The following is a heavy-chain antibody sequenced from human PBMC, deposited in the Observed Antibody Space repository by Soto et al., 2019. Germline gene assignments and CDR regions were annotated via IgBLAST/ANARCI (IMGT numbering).Heavy chain of an antibody. D-gene: IGHD3-3*01. J-gene: IGHJ6*02. CDR2: IIPIFGTA. CDR1: GGTFSSYA. V-gene: IGHV1-69*06. Sequence: QVQLVQSGAEVKKPGSSVKVSCKASGGTFSSYAISWVRQAPGQGLEWMGGIIPIFGTANYAQKFQGRVTITAEKSTSTAYMALSSLRSEDTAVYYCASTIFGVVLHYYYGMDVWGQGTTVTVSS. CDR3: ASTIFGVVLHYYYGMDV.